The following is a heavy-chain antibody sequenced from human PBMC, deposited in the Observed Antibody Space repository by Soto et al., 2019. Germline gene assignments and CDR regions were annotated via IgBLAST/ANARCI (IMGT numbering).Heavy chain of an antibody. V-gene: IGHV3-11*06. D-gene: IGHD1-26*01. J-gene: IGHJ4*02. CDR2: ISTGSIFT. CDR1: GFGFSDSY. Sequence: QAQLVESGGGLVRAGGSLRLSCAASGFGFSDSYMNWIRQSPGKGLEWLSYISTGSIFTNYAESVRGRFTISRDDAKNALYLQMNDLRDEDSGVYFCARGMVASVVGGAISDYWGQGTLVTVSS. CDR3: ARGMVASVVGGAISDY.